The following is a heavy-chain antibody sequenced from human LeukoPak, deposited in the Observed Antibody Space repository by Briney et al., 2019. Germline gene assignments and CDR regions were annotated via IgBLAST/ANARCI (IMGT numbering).Heavy chain of an antibody. CDR1: GFTFSSNA. V-gene: IGHV3-23*01. CDR3: AKGLYSSGRGYMDV. CDR2: ISGRGDRA. Sequence: GGSLRLSCAASGFTFSSNAMAWVRQAPGKGLEWVSGISGRGDRAYYAESVKGRFTISRDNSKNTLYLQMNSLRAEDTAVYYCAKGLYSSGRGYMDVWGKGTTVTISS. D-gene: IGHD6-19*01. J-gene: IGHJ6*03.